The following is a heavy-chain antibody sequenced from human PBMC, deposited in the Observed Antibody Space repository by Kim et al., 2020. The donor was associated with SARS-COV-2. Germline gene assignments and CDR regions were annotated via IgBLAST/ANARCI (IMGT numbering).Heavy chain of an antibody. D-gene: IGHD2-15*01. J-gene: IGHJ4*02. CDR3: ARRALGYCSGGSCYWAFDY. V-gene: IGHV4-59*08. Sequence: SRVTISVDTSKNQFSLKLSSVTAADTAVYYCARRALGYCSGGSCYWAFDYWGQGTLVTVSS.